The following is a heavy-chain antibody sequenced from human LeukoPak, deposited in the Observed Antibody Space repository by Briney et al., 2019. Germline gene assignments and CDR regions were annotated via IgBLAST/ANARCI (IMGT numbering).Heavy chain of an antibody. CDR3: ARDYNDYVWGSYRSSAFDI. D-gene: IGHD3-16*02. V-gene: IGHV3-11*01. CDR2: IGSSGSTI. J-gene: IGHJ3*02. Sequence: GGSLRLSCAASGFTFSDYYMSRIRQAPGKGLEWVSYIGSSGSTIYYADSVKGRFTISRDNAKNSLYLQMNSLRAEDTAVYYCARDYNDYVWGSYRSSAFDIWGQGTMVTVSS. CDR1: GFTFSDYY.